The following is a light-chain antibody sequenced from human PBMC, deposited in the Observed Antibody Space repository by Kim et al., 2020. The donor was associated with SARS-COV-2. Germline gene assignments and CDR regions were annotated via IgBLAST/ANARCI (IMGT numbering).Light chain of an antibody. Sequence: SASVGDRVTITCRARQNISPWLAWYQQKSGKAPNLLIHKAFSLQSGVPGRFSGSGSGTEFTLTINGLQPDDFATYYCQQYHTFSTFGQGTKVDIK. CDR1: QNISPW. CDR2: KAF. CDR3: QQYHTFST. J-gene: IGKJ1*01. V-gene: IGKV1-5*03.